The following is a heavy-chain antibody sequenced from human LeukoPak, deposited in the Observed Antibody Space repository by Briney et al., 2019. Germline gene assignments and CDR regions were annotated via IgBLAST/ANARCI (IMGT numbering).Heavy chain of an antibody. CDR3: ARDRGKIVPRTYYDFWSGTRPWLSDAFDI. D-gene: IGHD3-3*01. CDR1: GYTFTSYY. CDR2: INPSGGST. V-gene: IGHV1-46*01. Sequence: ASVKVSCKASGYTFTSYYMHWVRQAPGQGLEWMGIINPSGGSTSYAQKFQGRVTMTRDMSTSTVYMELSSLRSEDTAVYYCARDRGKIVPRTYYDFWSGTRPWLSDAFDIWGQGTMVTVSS. J-gene: IGHJ3*02.